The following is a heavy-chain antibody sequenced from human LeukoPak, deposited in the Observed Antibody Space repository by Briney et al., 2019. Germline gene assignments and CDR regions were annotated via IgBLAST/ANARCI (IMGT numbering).Heavy chain of an antibody. CDR1: GGSFSGYY. V-gene: IGHV4-34*01. Sequence: KPSETLSLTCAAYGGSFSGYYWSWIRQPPGKGLEWIGEINHSGSTNYNPSLKSRVTISVDTSKNQFSLKLSSVTAADTAVYYCHRYCSGGSCLDYWGQGTLVTVSS. D-gene: IGHD2-15*01. CDR2: INHSGST. J-gene: IGHJ4*02. CDR3: HRYCSGGSCLDY.